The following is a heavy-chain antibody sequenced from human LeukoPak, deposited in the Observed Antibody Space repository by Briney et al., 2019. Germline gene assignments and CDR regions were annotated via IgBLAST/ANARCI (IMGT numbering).Heavy chain of an antibody. V-gene: IGHV3-23*01. Sequence: GGSLRLSCAVSGITVSNYGMAWVRQAPGKGLEWVAGISDSGGRTNYADSVKGRFTISRDNPKNTLYPQMSSLRAEDTAVYFCAKRGVVIRVILVGFHREAYYFDSWGQGALVTVSS. CDR1: GITVSNYG. CDR3: AKRGVVIRVILVGFHREAYYFDS. CDR2: ISDSGGRT. J-gene: IGHJ4*02. D-gene: IGHD3-22*01.